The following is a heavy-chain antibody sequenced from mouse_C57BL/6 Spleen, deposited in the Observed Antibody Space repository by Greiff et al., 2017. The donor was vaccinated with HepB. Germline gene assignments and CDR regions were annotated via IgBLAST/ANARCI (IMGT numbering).Heavy chain of an antibody. CDR1: GYAFSSSW. V-gene: IGHV1-82*01. J-gene: IGHJ4*01. Sequence: QVQLQQSGPELVKPGASVKISCKASGYAFSSSWMNWVKQRPGEGLEWIGRIYPGDGDTNYNGKFKGKATLTADKSSSTAYMQLSSLTSEDSAVYFCARWYYYGSSSYAMDYWGQGTSVTVSS. D-gene: IGHD1-1*01. CDR2: IYPGDGDT. CDR3: ARWYYYGSSSYAMDY.